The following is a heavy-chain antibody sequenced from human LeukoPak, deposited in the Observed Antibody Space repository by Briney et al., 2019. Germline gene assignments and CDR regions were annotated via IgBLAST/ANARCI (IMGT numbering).Heavy chain of an antibody. CDR2: IWYDGSNK. CDR3: ARDGTAAGLYFDL. V-gene: IGHV3-33*01. CDR1: GFTFRSYG. Sequence: GGSLRLSCAASGFTFRSYGMHWVRQAPGKGLEWVAVIWYDGSNKYYADSVKGRFTISRDNTKHSLYLQMSSLRAEDTGVYYCARDGTAAGLYFDLWGQGTLVTVSS. J-gene: IGHJ4*02. D-gene: IGHD6-13*01.